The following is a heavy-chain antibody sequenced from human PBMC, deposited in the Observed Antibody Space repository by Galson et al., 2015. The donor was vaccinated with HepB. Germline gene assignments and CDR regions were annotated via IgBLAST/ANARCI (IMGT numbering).Heavy chain of an antibody. V-gene: IGHV5-51*01. CDR2: IFPDDSDT. CDR1: GYTFSTYW. D-gene: IGHD6-6*01. J-gene: IGHJ4*02. CDR3: ARRLLYGSSYLDY. Sequence: QSGAEVKKPGESLKISCKGFGYTFSTYWIGWVRQMPGEGLEWMGIIFPDDSDTRYSPSFQGQVTISADKSISTAYLQWSSLKASDTAMYYCARRLLYGSSYLDYWGQGTLVTVSS.